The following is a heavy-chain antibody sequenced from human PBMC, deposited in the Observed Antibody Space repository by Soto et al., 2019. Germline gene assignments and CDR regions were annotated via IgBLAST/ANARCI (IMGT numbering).Heavy chain of an antibody. J-gene: IGHJ4*02. CDR1: GGSISSYY. CDR3: ARGDDYWDY. V-gene: IGHV4-59*01. D-gene: IGHD3-16*01. CDR2: IYYSGST. Sequence: PSETLSLTCTVSGGSISSYYWSWIRQPPGKGLEWIGYIYYSGSTNYNPSLKSRVTISVDTSKNQFSLKLSSVTAADTAVYYCARGDDYWDYWGQGTLVTVSS.